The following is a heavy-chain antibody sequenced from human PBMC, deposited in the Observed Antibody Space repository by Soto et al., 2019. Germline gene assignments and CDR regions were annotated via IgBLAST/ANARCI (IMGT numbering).Heavy chain of an antibody. CDR3: ARDPSEGRVGNWFES. Sequence: EVRLVDSGGGLVKPGGSLRLSCAASGFTFSRYGMNWLRQAPGKGLEWVASISSSTSYVYYADSVKGRFSTSRDNAKNILYLEMYALRTEDTAVYYCARDPSEGRVGNWFESWGQGTLVTVSS. D-gene: IGHD2-2*01. J-gene: IGHJ5*01. CDR1: GFTFSRYG. CDR2: ISSSTSYV. V-gene: IGHV3-21*06.